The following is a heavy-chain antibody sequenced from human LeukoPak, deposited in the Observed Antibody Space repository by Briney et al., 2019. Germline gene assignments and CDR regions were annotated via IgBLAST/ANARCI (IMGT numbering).Heavy chain of an antibody. Sequence: SETLSLTCTVSGGSISSGGYYWSWIRQHPGKGLEWIGYIYYSGSTYYNRSLKSRVTISVDTSKNQFSLKLSSVTAADTAVYYCARENFVRQQQLCWFDPWGQGTLVTVSS. CDR2: IYYSGST. CDR1: GGSISSGGYY. J-gene: IGHJ5*02. CDR3: ARENFVRQQQLCWFDP. V-gene: IGHV4-31*03. D-gene: IGHD6-13*01.